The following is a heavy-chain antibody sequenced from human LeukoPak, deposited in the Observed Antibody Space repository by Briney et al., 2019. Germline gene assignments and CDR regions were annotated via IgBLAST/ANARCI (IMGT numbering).Heavy chain of an antibody. D-gene: IGHD6-13*01. J-gene: IGHJ4*02. V-gene: IGHV3-23*01. CDR2: ISGSGDYT. CDR3: AKDLKGSSWYEYYFDY. Sequence: PGGSLRLSCAASGFTFSSYAMEWVRQAPGKGLEWVSSISGSGDYTYYADSVKGRFTISRDNSKNTLYLQMNSLRAEDTAVYYCAKDLKGSSWYEYYFDYWGQGTLVTVSS. CDR1: GFTFSSYA.